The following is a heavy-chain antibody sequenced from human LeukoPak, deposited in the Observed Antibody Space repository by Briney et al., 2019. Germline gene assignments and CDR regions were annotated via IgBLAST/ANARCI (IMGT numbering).Heavy chain of an antibody. CDR1: GFTFSSYR. CDR2: ISMSSSYI. Sequence: GGSLRLPCAASGFTFSSYRMNWVRQAPGKGLEWVSSISMSSSYIYYADSAKGRFTISRDNAKNSLYLQMNSLRAEDTAVYYCAELGITMIGGVWGKGTTVTISS. J-gene: IGHJ6*04. CDR3: AELGITMIGGV. D-gene: IGHD3-10*02. V-gene: IGHV3-21*01.